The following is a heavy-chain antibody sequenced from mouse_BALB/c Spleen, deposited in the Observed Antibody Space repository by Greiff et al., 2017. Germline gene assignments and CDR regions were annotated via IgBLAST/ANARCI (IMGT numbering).Heavy chain of an antibody. CDR1: GYTFTDHA. D-gene: IGHD1-2*01. CDR2: ISPGNGDI. V-gene: IGHV1S53*02. CDR3: ARRLRLRSAMDY. J-gene: IGHJ4*01. Sequence: QVQLQQSDAELVKPGASVKISCKASGYTFTDHAIHWVKQKPEQGLEWIGYISPGNGDIKYNEKFKGKATLTADKSSNTAYLQLSSLTSEDTAVYYCARRLRLRSAMDYWGQGTSVTVSS.